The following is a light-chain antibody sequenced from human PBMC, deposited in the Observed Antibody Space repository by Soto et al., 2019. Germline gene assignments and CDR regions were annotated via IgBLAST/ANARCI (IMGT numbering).Light chain of an antibody. CDR2: AAS. V-gene: IGKV1-39*01. CDR3: QQSYSTPPYT. Sequence: DIQMTQSPSSLSASIGDRVTITCRASQSISTYLNWYQQKPGRAPKLLICAASSLQSGVPSRFSGSGSGTDFSLTISSLQPEDFATYFCQQSYSTPPYTFGQGTKVEIK. J-gene: IGKJ2*01. CDR1: QSISTY.